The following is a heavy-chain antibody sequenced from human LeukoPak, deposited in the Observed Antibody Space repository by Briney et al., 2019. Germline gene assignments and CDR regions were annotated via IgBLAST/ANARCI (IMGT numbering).Heavy chain of an antibody. CDR2: ISSGASAI. CDR3: ARENEYSSSSFDY. D-gene: IGHD6-6*01. V-gene: IGHV3-48*03. CDR1: GFTFSSYD. J-gene: IGHJ4*02. Sequence: GGSLRLSCVASGFTFSSYDMNWVRQAPGKGLEWVSYISSGASAIYYADSVEGRFTISRDNAQNSLYLQMNSLRAEGTAVYYCARENEYSSSSFDYWGQGTLVTVSS.